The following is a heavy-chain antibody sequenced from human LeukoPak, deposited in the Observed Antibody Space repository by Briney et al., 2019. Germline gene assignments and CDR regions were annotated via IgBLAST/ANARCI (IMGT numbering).Heavy chain of an antibody. CDR1: GGSISSYD. V-gene: IGHV4-4*07. CDR2: SYTSGST. D-gene: IGHD3-22*01. CDR3: ARAIGYDSSGYYYYMDV. Sequence: SGTLSLTCTVSGGSISSYDWSWIRQRAGKGLEWMGRSYTSGSTNYNPSLKSRVTMSVDTAKNQFSLKLSSVTAADTAVDYCARAIGYDSSGYYYYMDVRGNGTTVTASS. J-gene: IGHJ6*03.